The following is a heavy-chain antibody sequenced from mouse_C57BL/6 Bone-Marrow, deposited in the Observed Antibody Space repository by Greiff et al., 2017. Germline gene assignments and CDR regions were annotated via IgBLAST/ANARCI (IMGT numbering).Heavy chain of an antibody. CDR1: GYTFTSYW. J-gene: IGHJ2*01. CDR3: ARSGPLGRSFDY. V-gene: IGHV1-55*01. Sequence: QVQLQQPGAELVKPGASVKMSCKASGYTFTSYWITWVKQRPGQGLEWIGDIYPTSGRTNYNEKFKSKAILTVDPSSNTAYMQLSSLTSEDSEVFYCARSGPLGRSFDYWGQGTTLTVSS. CDR2: IYPTSGRT. D-gene: IGHD4-1*01.